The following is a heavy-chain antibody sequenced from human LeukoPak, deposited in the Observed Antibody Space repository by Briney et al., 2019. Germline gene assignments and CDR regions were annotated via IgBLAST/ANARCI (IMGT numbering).Heavy chain of an antibody. CDR1: GYTFTSYA. Sequence: GASVKVSCKASGYTFTSYAMHWVRQAPGQRLEWMGWLNAGNGNTKYSQKFQGRVTITRDTSASTAYMELSGLRSEDTAVYYCARVYYDILTGYSPLYYWGQGTLVTVSS. CDR2: LNAGNGNT. V-gene: IGHV1-3*01. CDR3: ARVYYDILTGYSPLYY. D-gene: IGHD3-9*01. J-gene: IGHJ4*02.